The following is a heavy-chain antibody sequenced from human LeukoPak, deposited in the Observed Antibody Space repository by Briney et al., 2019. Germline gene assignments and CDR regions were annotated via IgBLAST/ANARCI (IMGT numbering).Heavy chain of an antibody. J-gene: IGHJ4*02. CDR3: VRDRSISYFDY. CDR2: ISGSSSAI. Sequence: PGGSLRLSCAASGFTFNSNSMNWVRQAPGKGLEWVSYISGSSSAIYYSDSVKGRFTISRDNAKNSLYLQMGNLRAEDTAVYYCVRDRSISYFDYWGQGILVTVSS. V-gene: IGHV3-48*01. CDR1: GFTFNSNS.